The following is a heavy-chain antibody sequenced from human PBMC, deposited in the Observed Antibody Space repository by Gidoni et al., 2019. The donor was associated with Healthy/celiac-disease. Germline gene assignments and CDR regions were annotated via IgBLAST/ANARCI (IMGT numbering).Heavy chain of an antibody. Sequence: EVQLVESGGGLVKPGGSLRLSCAASGFTFSSYSMNWVRQAPGKGLEWVSSISSSSSYIYYADSVKGRFTISRDNAKNSLYLQMNSLRAEDTAVYYCAREWNYYDSSGYSYYYYGMDVWGQGTTVTVSS. V-gene: IGHV3-21*01. D-gene: IGHD3-22*01. J-gene: IGHJ6*02. CDR3: AREWNYYDSSGYSYYYYGMDV. CDR1: GFTFSSYS. CDR2: ISSSSSYI.